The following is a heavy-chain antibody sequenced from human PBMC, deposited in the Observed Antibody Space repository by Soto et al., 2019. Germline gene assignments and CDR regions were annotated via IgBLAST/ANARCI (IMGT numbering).Heavy chain of an antibody. CDR2: FDPEDGET. V-gene: IGHV1-24*01. Sequence: ASVKVSCKVSGYTLTELSMHWVRQAPGKGLEWMGGFDPEDGETIYAQKFQGRVTMTEDTSTDTAYMELSSLRSEDTAVYYCVRVVAIPGYPDNRAQRTLVTVSS. CDR1: GYTLTELS. D-gene: IGHD5-12*01. CDR3: VRVVAIPGYPDN. J-gene: IGHJ4*02.